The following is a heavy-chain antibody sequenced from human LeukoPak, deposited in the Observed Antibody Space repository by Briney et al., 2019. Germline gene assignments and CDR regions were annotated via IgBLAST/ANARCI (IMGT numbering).Heavy chain of an antibody. V-gene: IGHV3-11*04. D-gene: IGHD2-15*01. CDR3: AKASGGNLYGLDV. J-gene: IGHJ6*02. Sequence: PGGSLRLSCAASGFTFRDYYMGWIRQAPGKGLESISYISDSGSTINYADSVKGRFTISRDNPRNTLHLQLNSLRNEDTAVYYCAKASGGNLYGLDVWGQGITVTVSS. CDR1: GFTFRDYY. CDR2: ISDSGSTI.